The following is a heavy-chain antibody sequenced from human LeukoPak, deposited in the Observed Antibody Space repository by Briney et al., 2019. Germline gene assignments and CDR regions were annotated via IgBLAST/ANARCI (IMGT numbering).Heavy chain of an antibody. CDR1: GGSFSSYA. V-gene: IGHV1-69*01. D-gene: IGHD2-15*01. Sequence: GASVKVSCKASGGSFSSYAISWVRQAPGQGLEWMGGIIPIFGTANYAQKFQGRVTVTADESTSTAYMELSSLRSEDTAVYYCASGEGYCRGGSCYNHIDYFDYWGQGTLVTVSS. J-gene: IGHJ4*02. CDR3: ASGEGYCRGGSCYNHIDYFDY. CDR2: IIPIFGTA.